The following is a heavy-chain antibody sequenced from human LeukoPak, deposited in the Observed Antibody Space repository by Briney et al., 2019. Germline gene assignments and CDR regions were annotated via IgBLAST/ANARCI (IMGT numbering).Heavy chain of an antibody. CDR2: IYYSGST. D-gene: IGHD3-22*01. Sequence: SETLSLTCAVSGGSISSYYWSWIRQPPGKGLEWIGYIYYSGSTNYNPSLKSRVTISVDTSKNQFSLKLSSVTAADTAVYYCARATYYYDSSGYYYFDYWGQGTLVTVSS. J-gene: IGHJ4*02. CDR1: GGSISSYY. CDR3: ARATYYYDSSGYYYFDY. V-gene: IGHV4-59*01.